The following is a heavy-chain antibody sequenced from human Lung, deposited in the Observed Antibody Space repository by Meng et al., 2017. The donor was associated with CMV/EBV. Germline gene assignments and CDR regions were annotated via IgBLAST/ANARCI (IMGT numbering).Heavy chain of an antibody. CDR1: GLTFSSHP. V-gene: IGHV3-23*01. J-gene: IGHJ5*02. D-gene: IGHD6-19*01. CDR3: ARGGPVAGKNWVDR. Sequence: GGSLRLXCVASGLTFSSHPMTWVRQAPGKGLEWVSSISGSGGSTYSADSVQGRFTISRDNSKNTLYLQMSALRDEDTALYYCARGGPVAGKNWVDRWGQGTLVTVSS. CDR2: ISGSGGST.